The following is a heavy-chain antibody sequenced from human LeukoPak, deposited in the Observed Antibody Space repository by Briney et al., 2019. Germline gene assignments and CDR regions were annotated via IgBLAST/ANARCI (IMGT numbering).Heavy chain of an antibody. CDR2: IIPILGIA. V-gene: IGHV1-69*04. CDR1: GGTFSSYA. D-gene: IGHD1-7*01. CDR3: ARAGLELASPDY. J-gene: IGHJ4*02. Sequence: SVKVSCKASGGTFSSYAISWVRQAPGQGLEWMGRIIPILGIANYAQKFPGRVTITADKSTSTAYMELSSLRSEDTAVYYCARAGLELASPDYWGQGTLVTVSS.